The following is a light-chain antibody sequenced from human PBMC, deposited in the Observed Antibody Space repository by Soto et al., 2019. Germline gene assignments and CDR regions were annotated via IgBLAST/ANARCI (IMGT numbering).Light chain of an antibody. CDR2: GNS. J-gene: IGLJ1*01. V-gene: IGLV1-40*01. Sequence: QSVLTQPPSVSGAPGQRVTISCTGSSSNIGAGYDVHWYQQLPGTAPKLLIYGNSNRPSGVPDRFSGSKSGTSASLAITGLQAEDEADYYCPSYDSGLSGYVFGTGTKLTVL. CDR1: SSNIGAGYD. CDR3: PSYDSGLSGYV.